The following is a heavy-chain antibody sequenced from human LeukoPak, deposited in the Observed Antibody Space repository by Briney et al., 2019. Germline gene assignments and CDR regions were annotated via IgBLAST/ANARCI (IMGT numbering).Heavy chain of an antibody. CDR1: GFTFSSYN. V-gene: IGHV3-48*01. CDR2: ISSASSAI. Sequence: PGGSLRLSCAASGFTFSSYNMNWVRQAPGEGLEWVAYISSASSAIYYADSVKGRFTISRDNSKNTLYLQMNSLRAEDTAVYYCARDLPPNYEILTGYSYYYGMDVWGQGTTVTVSS. D-gene: IGHD3-9*01. J-gene: IGHJ6*02. CDR3: ARDLPPNYEILTGYSYYYGMDV.